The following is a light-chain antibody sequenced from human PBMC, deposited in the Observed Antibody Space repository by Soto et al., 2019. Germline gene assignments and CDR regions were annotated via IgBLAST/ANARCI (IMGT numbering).Light chain of an antibody. J-gene: IGKJ3*01. CDR1: QSVSSSY. CDR3: QQYVSSRFT. CDR2: GAS. Sequence: EIVLTQSPGTLSLSPGERATLSFRASQSVSSSYLAWYQQKPGQAPRLLIYGASSRPTGIPDRFSGRGSGRDFTLTISRRVPEDFSVDYCQQYVSSRFTGGPGTKVDI. V-gene: IGKV3-20*01.